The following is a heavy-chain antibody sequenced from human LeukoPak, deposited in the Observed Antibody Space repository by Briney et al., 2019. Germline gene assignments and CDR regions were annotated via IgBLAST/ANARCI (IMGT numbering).Heavy chain of an antibody. J-gene: IGHJ4*02. CDR1: GFTFDDYG. Sequence: VGSLRLSCAASGFTFDDYGMSWVRQAPGKGLEWVSGINWNGGSTGYADSVKGRFTISRDNAKNSLYLRMNSLRAEDTALYYCARDLGGSGIDYWGQGTLVTVSS. D-gene: IGHD3-10*01. CDR2: INWNGGST. V-gene: IGHV3-20*04. CDR3: ARDLGGSGIDY.